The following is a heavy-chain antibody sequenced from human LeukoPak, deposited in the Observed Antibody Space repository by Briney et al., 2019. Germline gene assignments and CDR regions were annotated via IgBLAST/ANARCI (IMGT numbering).Heavy chain of an antibody. J-gene: IGHJ1*01. CDR2: ISSSGSPI. Sequence: GGSLRLSCAASGFTFSDYYMRWIRQAPGKGLEWVSYISSSGSPIYYAYSVKGRFTISRDNAKNSLYLQMNSLRAEDTGVFYCARDGAEYLQHWGQGTLVTVSS. CDR1: GFTFSDYY. V-gene: IGHV3-11*01. CDR3: ARDGAEYLQH.